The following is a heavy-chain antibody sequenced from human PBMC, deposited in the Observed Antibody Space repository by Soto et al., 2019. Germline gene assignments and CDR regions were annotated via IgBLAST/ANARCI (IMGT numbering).Heavy chain of an antibody. V-gene: IGHV3-7*01. CDR1: GFTFSSYW. CDR2: IKQDGSEK. CDR3: ARDALPYDYVWGSYRYSAIYGMDV. D-gene: IGHD3-16*02. J-gene: IGHJ6*02. Sequence: GGSLRLSCAASGFTFSSYWMSWVRQAPGKGLEWVANIKQDGSEKYYVDSVKGRFTISRDNAKNSLYLQMNSLRAEDTAVYYCARDALPYDYVWGSYRYSAIYGMDVWGQVTTVTVSS.